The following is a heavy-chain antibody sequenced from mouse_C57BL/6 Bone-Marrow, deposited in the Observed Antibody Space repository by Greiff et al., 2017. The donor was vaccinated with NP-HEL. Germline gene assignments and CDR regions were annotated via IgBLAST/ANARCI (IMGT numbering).Heavy chain of an antibody. CDR2: SRNYANDYTT. CDR1: GFTFSDFY. Sequence: EVKLVESGGGLVQSGRSLRLSCATSGFTFSDFYMEWVRQAPGKGLEWIAASRNYANDYTTEYSASVKGRFIVSRDTSQSILYLKMHTMRAEDTAMYYCARSARDCYFDVGGRGTTVTVTS. J-gene: IGHJ1*03. V-gene: IGHV7-1*01. CDR3: ARSARDCYFDV.